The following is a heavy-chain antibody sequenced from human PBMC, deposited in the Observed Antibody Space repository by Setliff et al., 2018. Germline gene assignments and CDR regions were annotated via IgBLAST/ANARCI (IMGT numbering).Heavy chain of an antibody. J-gene: IGHJ4*02. V-gene: IGHV4-4*02. CDR1: GDSISSGNW. CDR2: INHSGNT. CDR3: ARTGTYRYFDY. D-gene: IGHD1-1*01. Sequence: SETLSLTCAVSGDSISSGNWWSWVRQPPEKGLEWIGEINHSGNTNYNPSLKSRVTISVDKSTNQFSLRLTSVTAADTAVYYCARTGTYRYFDYWGQGALVTVSS.